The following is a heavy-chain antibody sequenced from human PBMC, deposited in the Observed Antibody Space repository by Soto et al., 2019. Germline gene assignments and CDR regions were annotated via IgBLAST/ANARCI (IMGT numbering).Heavy chain of an antibody. J-gene: IGHJ4*02. CDR1: GFIFSSYG. V-gene: IGHV3-33*01. CDR3: VRGGRNYDDSPRLFDY. CDR2: IWYDGSNI. Sequence: QVQLVESGGGVVQPGRSLRLSCAASGFIFSSYGMHWVRQAPGKGLEWVAVIWYDGSNIYYGDSVKGRFTISRDNSKKTLYLQMNSLRGEDTAVYYCVRGGRNYDDSPRLFDYSGQGTLVTVSS. D-gene: IGHD4-17*01.